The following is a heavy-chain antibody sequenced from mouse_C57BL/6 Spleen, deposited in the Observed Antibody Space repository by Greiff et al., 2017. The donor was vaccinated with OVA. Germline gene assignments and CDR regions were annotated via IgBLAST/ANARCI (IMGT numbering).Heavy chain of an antibody. CDR2: ISSGGDYI. CDR1: GFTFSSYA. CDR3: TKYSNYVAY. V-gene: IGHV5-9-1*02. Sequence: EVQVVESGAGLVKPGGSLKLSCAASGFTFSSYAMSWVRQTPEKRLEWVAYISSGGDYIYYADTVKGRFTISRDNARNTLYLQMSSLKSEDTAMYYCTKYSNYVAYWGQGTLVTVSA. D-gene: IGHD2-5*01. J-gene: IGHJ3*01.